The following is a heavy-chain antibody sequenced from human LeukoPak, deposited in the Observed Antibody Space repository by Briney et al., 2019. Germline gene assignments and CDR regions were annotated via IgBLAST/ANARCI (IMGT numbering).Heavy chain of an antibody. CDR3: AKEIAVAGTPHLDY. Sequence: QAGGSLRLSCAASGFTFSSYGMHWVRQAPGKGLEWVAVISYDGSNKYYADSVKGRFTISRDNSKNTLYLQMNSLRAEDTAVYYCAKEIAVAGTPHLDYWGQGTLVTVSS. J-gene: IGHJ4*02. CDR1: GFTFSSYG. D-gene: IGHD6-19*01. CDR2: ISYDGSNK. V-gene: IGHV3-30*18.